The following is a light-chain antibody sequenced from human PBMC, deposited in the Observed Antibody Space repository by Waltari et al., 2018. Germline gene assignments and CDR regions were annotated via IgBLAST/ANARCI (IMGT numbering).Light chain of an antibody. V-gene: IGKV1-39*01. J-gene: IGKJ3*01. CDR2: AAS. CDR3: QQNYSTPSFT. CDR1: QSIATS. Sequence: DIQMTQSPSSLSASVGDRVTITCRASQSIATSLNWYQHRAGKAPRLLIYAASSLQGGVSSRFSGSGSGTDFTLTIDSLQPEDVATYYCQQNYSTPSFTFGPGTKVDI.